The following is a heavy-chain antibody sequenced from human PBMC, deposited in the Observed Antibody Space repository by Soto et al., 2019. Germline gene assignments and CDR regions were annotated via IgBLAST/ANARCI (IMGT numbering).Heavy chain of an antibody. D-gene: IGHD2-15*01. J-gene: IGHJ4*02. CDR1: SDTVSISGYY. CDR2: IYYSGST. V-gene: IGHV4-31*03. CDR3: ARDGIVSY. Sequence: PSCSLSLTCTLSSDTVSISGYYWSWIRQHPGKGLEWIGYIYYSGSTYYNPSLKSRVTISVDTSKNQFSLKLSSVTAADTAVYYCARDGIVSYWGQGTLVTVSS.